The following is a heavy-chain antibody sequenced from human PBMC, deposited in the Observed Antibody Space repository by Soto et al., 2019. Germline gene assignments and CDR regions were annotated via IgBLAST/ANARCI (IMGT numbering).Heavy chain of an antibody. V-gene: IGHV3-7*01. D-gene: IGHD6-13*01. CDR3: ARKGLKNSSSWSDAFDI. CDR2: IKQDGSEK. J-gene: IGHJ3*02. CDR1: GFTFSSYW. Sequence: GGSLRLSCAASGFTFSSYWMSWVRQAPGKGLEWVANIKQDGSEKYYVDSVKGRVTISRDNAKNSLYLQMNILRAEDTAVYYCARKGLKNSSSWSDAFDIWGQGTMVTVSS.